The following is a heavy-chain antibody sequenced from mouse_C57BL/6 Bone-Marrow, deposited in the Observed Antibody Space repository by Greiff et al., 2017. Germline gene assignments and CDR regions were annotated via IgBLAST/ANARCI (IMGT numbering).Heavy chain of an antibody. D-gene: IGHD4-1*01. V-gene: IGHV1-76*01. Sequence: VQLQESGAELVRPGASVKLSCKASGYTFTDYYINWVKQRPGQVLEWIARIYPGSGNTYYNEKFKGKATLTAEKSSSTAYMQLSSLTSEDSAVYYCARRGGTDAMDYWGQGTSVTVSS. CDR2: IYPGSGNT. CDR1: GYTFTDYY. CDR3: ARRGGTDAMDY. J-gene: IGHJ4*01.